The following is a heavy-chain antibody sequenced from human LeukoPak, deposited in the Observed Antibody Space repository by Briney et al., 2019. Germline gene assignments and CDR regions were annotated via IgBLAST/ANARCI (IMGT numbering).Heavy chain of an antibody. CDR2: INHSGST. CDR1: GGSFSGYY. D-gene: IGHD4-17*01. J-gene: IGHJ5*02. Sequence: SETLSLTCAVYGGSFSGYYWSWIRRPPGKGLEWIGEINHSGSTNYNPSLKSRVTISVDTSKNQFSLKLSSVTAADTAVYYCARGGGDYVSEMGEYNWFDPWGQGTLVTVSS. CDR3: ARGGGDYVSEMGEYNWFDP. V-gene: IGHV4-34*01.